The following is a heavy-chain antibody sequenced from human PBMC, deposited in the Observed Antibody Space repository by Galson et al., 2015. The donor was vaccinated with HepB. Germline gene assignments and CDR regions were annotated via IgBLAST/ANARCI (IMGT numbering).Heavy chain of an antibody. CDR3: ARHLHGIAVAGDYWYFDL. J-gene: IGHJ2*01. CDR1: GYSFTSYW. V-gene: IGHV5-10-1*01. D-gene: IGHD6-19*01. Sequence: QSGAEVKKPGESLRISCKGSGYSFTSYWISWVRQMPGKGLEWMGRIDSSDSYTNYSPSFQGHVTISADKSISTAYLQWSSLKASDTAMYYCARHLHGIAVAGDYWYFDLWGRGTLVTVSS. CDR2: IDSSDSYT.